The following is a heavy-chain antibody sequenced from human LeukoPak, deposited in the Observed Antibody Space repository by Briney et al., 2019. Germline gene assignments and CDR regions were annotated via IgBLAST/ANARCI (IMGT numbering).Heavy chain of an antibody. V-gene: IGHV1-24*01. CDR1: GYTLTELP. Sequence: ASVKVSCKVSGYTLTELPMHWVRQAPGKGLEWMGGFDPEDGKTIYAQKFQGRVTMTEDTSTDTAYMELSSLRSEDTAVYYCATGLWVVVRGVNGHAFDIWGQGTMVTVSS. CDR3: ATGLWVVVRGVNGHAFDI. J-gene: IGHJ3*02. CDR2: FDPEDGKT. D-gene: IGHD3-10*01.